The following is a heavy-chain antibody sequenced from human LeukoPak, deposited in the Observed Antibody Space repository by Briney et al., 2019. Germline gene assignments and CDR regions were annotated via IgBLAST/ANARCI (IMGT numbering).Heavy chain of an antibody. Sequence: PGGTLRLSCAASGFTFDDYAMHRVRQAPGKGLEWVCLISGDGGSTYCADSVKGRFTISRDNSKNSLYLQMNSLRTKDTALYYCAKDIEYGSGSYLADYWGEGTLVTVSS. D-gene: IGHD3-10*01. CDR1: GFTFDDYA. CDR2: ISGDGGST. J-gene: IGHJ4*02. V-gene: IGHV3-43*02. CDR3: AKDIEYGSGSYLADY.